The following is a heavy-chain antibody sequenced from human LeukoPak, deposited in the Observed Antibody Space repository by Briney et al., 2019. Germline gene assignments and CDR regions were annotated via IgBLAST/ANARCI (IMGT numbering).Heavy chain of an antibody. V-gene: IGHV4-39*07. CDR1: GGSISSSSYY. CDR3: ARSWGYDFWTGNLLDY. D-gene: IGHD3-3*01. J-gene: IGHJ4*02. Sequence: SETLSLTCTVSGGSISSSSYYWGWIRHPPGKGLAWIGSIYYSGSTYYNPSLKSRVTISVDTSKNQFSLKLSSVTAADTAVYYCARSWGYDFWTGNLLDYWGQGTLVSVSS. CDR2: IYYSGST.